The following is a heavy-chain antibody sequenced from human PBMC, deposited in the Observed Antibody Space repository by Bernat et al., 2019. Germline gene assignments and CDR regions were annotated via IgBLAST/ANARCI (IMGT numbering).Heavy chain of an antibody. D-gene: IGHD3-10*01. CDR2: IWYDGSKK. J-gene: IGHJ6*02. V-gene: IGHV3-33*01. CDR1: GFTFSRYG. Sequence: QVQLVESGGGVVQPGRSLRVSCAASGFTFSRYGMHWVRQAPGKGLEWVAVIWYDGSKKYYVDSVRGRFTISRDNPKKMLYLQMNNLTAEDTAVYYFGSDTLAGFGDVNPKYSCRYGLDVWGQGTTVIVSS. CDR3: GSDTLAGFGDVNPKYSCRYGLDV.